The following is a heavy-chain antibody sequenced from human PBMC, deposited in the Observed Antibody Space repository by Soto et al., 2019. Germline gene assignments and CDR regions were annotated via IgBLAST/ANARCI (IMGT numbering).Heavy chain of an antibody. CDR2: IYYSGST. CDR1: VGSVSSGGYY. D-gene: IGHD4-17*01. CDR3: AKTGNDYGDYNDY. V-gene: IGHV4-31*03. Sequence: PSETLSLTCSVSVGSVSSGGYYWSWIRQHPGKGLEWIGYIYYSGSTYYNPSLKSRVTISVDTSKNQFSLKLSSVTAADTAVYYCAKTGNDYGDYNDYWGQGTLVTVSS. J-gene: IGHJ4*02.